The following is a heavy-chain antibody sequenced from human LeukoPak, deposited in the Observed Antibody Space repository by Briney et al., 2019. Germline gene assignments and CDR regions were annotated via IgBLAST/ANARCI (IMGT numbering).Heavy chain of an antibody. J-gene: IGHJ5*02. CDR2: INHSGST. Sequence: SETLSLTCAVYGGSFSGYYWSWIRQPPGKGLEWIGEINHSGSTNYNPSLKSRVTISVDTSKNQFSLKLSSVTAADTAVYYCARAPQCSSTSCYYGHWFDPWGQGTLVTVSS. D-gene: IGHD2-2*01. CDR3: ARAPQCSSTSCYYGHWFDP. CDR1: GGSFSGYY. V-gene: IGHV4-34*01.